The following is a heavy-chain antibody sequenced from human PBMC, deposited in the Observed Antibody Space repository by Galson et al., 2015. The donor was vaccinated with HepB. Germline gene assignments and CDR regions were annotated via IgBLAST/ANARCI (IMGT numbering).Heavy chain of an antibody. V-gene: IGHV3-21*06. CDR3: ARVISSGLWKWFDP. CDR2: ISRSSRYI. J-gene: IGHJ5*02. CDR1: GFTFRNYE. Sequence: SLRLSCAASGFTFRNYEMNWVRQAPGKGLEWVSSISRSSRYIFYAASMKGRFTISSDNAKHTLYLQMTSLRVEATAVYYCARVISSGLWKWFDPWGQGTLVTVSS. D-gene: IGHD4/OR15-4a*01.